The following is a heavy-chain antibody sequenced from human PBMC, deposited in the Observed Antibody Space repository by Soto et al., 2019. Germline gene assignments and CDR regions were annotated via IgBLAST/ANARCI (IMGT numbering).Heavy chain of an antibody. CDR3: ARSNRPPLYCSGGSCYSDYYYGMDV. CDR2: IIPIFGTA. Sequence: QVQLVQSGAEVKKPGSSVKVSCKASGGTFSSYAISWVRQAPGQGLEWMGGIIPIFGTANYAQKFQGRVTITADESTSTAYMELSSLRYEDTAVYYCARSNRPPLYCSGGSCYSDYYYGMDVWGQGTTVTVSS. V-gene: IGHV1-69*01. D-gene: IGHD2-15*01. CDR1: GGTFSSYA. J-gene: IGHJ6*02.